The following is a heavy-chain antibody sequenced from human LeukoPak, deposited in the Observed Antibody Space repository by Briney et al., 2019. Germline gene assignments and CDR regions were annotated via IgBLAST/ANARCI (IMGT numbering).Heavy chain of an antibody. Sequence: PGGSLRLSCVASGFTFNGYAMSWVRQAPGKGLEWVSGISNSGGSTYYPGSVKGRFTISRDNTKNTLSLQMDSLRAEDTALYYCAKESRRGIGWYIDYWGQGTRVSVSS. J-gene: IGHJ4*02. CDR2: ISNSGGST. D-gene: IGHD6-19*01. CDR3: AKESRRGIGWYIDY. V-gene: IGHV3-23*01. CDR1: GFTFNGYA.